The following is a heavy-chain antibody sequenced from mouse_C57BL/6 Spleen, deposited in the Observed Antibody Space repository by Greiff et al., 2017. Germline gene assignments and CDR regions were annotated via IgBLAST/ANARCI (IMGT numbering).Heavy chain of an antibody. J-gene: IGHJ3*01. Sequence: VQLVESGPGLVAPSHSLSITCTVSGFSLTSYGVHWVRQPPGKGLEWLVVIWSDGSTTYNSALKSRLSISKDNSKSQVFLKMNSLQTADTAMYYCARHESNLGGFAYWGQGTLVTVSA. CDR2: IWSDGST. V-gene: IGHV2-6-1*01. CDR3: ARHESNLGGFAY. CDR1: GFSLTSYG. D-gene: IGHD2-5*01.